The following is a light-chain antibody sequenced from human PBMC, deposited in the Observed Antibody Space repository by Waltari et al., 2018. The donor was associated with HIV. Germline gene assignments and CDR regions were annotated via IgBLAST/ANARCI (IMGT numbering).Light chain of an antibody. J-gene: IGKJ3*01. CDR2: GAS. V-gene: IGKV3-15*01. CDR3: QAFGGT. Sequence: VMTQSPATLSVYRGERAILSCGASQSVRSHLAWYQQRPGQSPRLLIYGASTRATGVPARFTGSGSGTDFTLTITSLQSEDFAVYYCQAFGGTFGPGTRV. CDR1: QSVRSH.